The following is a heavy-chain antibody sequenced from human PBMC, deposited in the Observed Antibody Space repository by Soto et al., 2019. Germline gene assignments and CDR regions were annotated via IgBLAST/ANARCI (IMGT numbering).Heavy chain of an antibody. J-gene: IGHJ5*02. V-gene: IGHV4-34*01. CDR3: ATSNWFDP. Sequence: PSETLSLTCAVYGGSFSGYYRSWIRQPPGKGLEWIGEINHSGSTSYNPSLRSRVTISVDTSKNQFSLKLSSVTAADTAVYYCATSNWFDPWGQGTLVTVSS. CDR2: INHSGST. CDR1: GGSFSGYY.